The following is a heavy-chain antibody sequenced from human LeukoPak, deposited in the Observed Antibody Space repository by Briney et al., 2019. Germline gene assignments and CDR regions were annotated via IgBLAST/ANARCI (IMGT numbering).Heavy chain of an antibody. J-gene: IGHJ6*02. CDR2: IKQDGSEK. CDR1: GYTFTGYY. V-gene: IGHV3-7*02. Sequence: SCKASGYTFTGYYMHWVRQAPGQGLEWMANIKQDGSEKYYVDSVKGRFTISRDNTKNSLYLQMNSLRAEDTAVYHCMMSLTAHYYYGMDVWGQGTTVTVSS. D-gene: IGHD2-21*02. CDR3: MMSLTAHYYYGMDV.